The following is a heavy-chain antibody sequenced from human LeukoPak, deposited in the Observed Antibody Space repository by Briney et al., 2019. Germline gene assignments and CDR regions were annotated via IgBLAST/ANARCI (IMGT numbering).Heavy chain of an antibody. V-gene: IGHV1-18*01. CDR1: GSTFTSYG. D-gene: IGHD6-13*01. Sequence: EASVKVSCKASGSTFTSYGISWVRQAPGQGLEWMGWISAYNGNTNYAQKLQGRVTMTTDTSTSTDYMELRSLRSDDKAAYYCAREGGSSWDNWFDPWGQGTLVTVSS. J-gene: IGHJ5*02. CDR3: AREGGSSWDNWFDP. CDR2: ISAYNGNT.